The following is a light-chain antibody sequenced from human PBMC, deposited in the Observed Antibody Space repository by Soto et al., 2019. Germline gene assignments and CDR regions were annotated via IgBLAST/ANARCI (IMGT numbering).Light chain of an antibody. CDR1: QGISDY. J-gene: IGKJ1*01. Sequence: DIRMTQSPSSLSASVGDTVTITCRASQGISDYLSWFQHKPGEAPKLLIHTASSLQGGVPLRFSGAGSRTDLSLTISGLQPEDSATYYCQQTYTFPWTFGQGTRVDIK. V-gene: IGKV1-39*01. CDR3: QQTYTFPWT. CDR2: TAS.